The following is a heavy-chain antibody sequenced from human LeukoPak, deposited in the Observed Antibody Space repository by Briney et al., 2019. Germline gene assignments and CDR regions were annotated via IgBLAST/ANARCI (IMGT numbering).Heavy chain of an antibody. CDR1: GFTFTSYA. J-gene: IGHJ6*02. Sequence: GGSLRLSCAASGFTFTSYAMSWGRQAPGKGLEWVSSISGSGGSTYYADSVKGRFTISRDNSKNPLYLQMNSLRADDTAVYYCAKDLRFLEYTSYYYYGMDVWGQGTTVTVSS. CDR2: ISGSGGST. V-gene: IGHV3-23*01. D-gene: IGHD3-3*01. CDR3: AKDLRFLEYTSYYYYGMDV.